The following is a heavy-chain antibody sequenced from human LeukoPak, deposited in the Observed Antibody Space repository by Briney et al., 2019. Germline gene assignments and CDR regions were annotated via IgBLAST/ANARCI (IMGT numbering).Heavy chain of an antibody. D-gene: IGHD3-9*01. J-gene: IGHJ4*02. V-gene: IGHV4-34*01. CDR3: ARSGVLRYFDWFHDDYFDY. CDR2: INHSGST. Sequence: PSETLSLTCAVYGGSFSGYYWSWIRQPPGKGLEWIGEINHSGSTNYNPSLKSRVTISVDTSKNQFSLRLSSVTAADTAVYYCARSGVLRYFDWFHDDYFDYWGQGTLVTVSS. CDR1: GGSFSGYY.